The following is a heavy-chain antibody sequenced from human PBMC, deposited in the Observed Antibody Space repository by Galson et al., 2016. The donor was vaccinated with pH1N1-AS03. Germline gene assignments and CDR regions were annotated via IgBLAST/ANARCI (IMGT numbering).Heavy chain of an antibody. Sequence: LRLSCAASGFTINNNYMSWVRQAPGKGLEWVSVIYGGGDTFYADSVKGRFTISRDNSKNPVYLQMNSLRVEDTAVYYCSRGPRGSTQGEYWGQGTLVTVPS. CDR2: IYGGGDT. V-gene: IGHV3-53*01. CDR1: GFTINNNY. D-gene: IGHD3-16*01. CDR3: SRGPRGSTQGEY. J-gene: IGHJ4*02.